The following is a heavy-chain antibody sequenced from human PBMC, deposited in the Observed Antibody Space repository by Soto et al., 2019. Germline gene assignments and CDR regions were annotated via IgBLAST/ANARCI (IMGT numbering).Heavy chain of an antibody. Sequence: PVKVSCKASGYMSTNYDIIWVRQATGQGLEWMGWMNPDSDKTDYAQKFQGRVTMTGNTSISTAYMELTALTYEDTAIYYCARPGARYCGGDCYSSHWG. CDR1: GYMSTNYD. V-gene: IGHV1-8*01. J-gene: IGHJ1*01. D-gene: IGHD2-21*02. CDR2: MNPDSDKT. CDR3: ARPGARYCGGDCYSSH.